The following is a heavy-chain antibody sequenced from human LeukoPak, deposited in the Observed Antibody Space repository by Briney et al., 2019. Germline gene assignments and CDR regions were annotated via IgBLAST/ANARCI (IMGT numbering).Heavy chain of an antibody. J-gene: IGHJ6*03. Sequence: GESLKISCKGSGYTFTGYYMHWVRQAPGQGLEWMGWINPNSGGTNYAQKFQGRVTMTRDTSISTAYMELSRLRSDDTAVYYCARSLTYYYYYMDVWGKGTTVTVSS. CDR1: GYTFTGYY. V-gene: IGHV1-2*02. CDR2: INPNSGGT. CDR3: ARSLTYYYYYMDV.